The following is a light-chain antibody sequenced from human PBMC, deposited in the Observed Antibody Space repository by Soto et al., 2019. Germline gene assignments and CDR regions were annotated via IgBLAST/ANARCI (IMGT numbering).Light chain of an antibody. CDR3: QQYYTYPWT. V-gene: IGKV1-8*01. Sequence: AIRMTQSPSSLSASTGDGVTITCRASQGVSNYLAWYQQKPGQAPKVLIHAASTLQGGVPSRFSGSGSGTDFTLTFSGLQSDDFATYYCQQYYTYPWTFGQGTKVDIK. CDR1: QGVSNY. CDR2: AAS. J-gene: IGKJ1*01.